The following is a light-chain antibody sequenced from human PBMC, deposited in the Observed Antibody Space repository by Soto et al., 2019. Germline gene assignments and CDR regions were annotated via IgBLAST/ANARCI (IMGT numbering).Light chain of an antibody. Sequence: EIVLTQSPGTLSLSPGERATLSCRASQSVSSSYLAWYQQKPGQAPRLLIYGASSTATGIPDRFSGSGSGTDFTLTISRLEPEDFAVYYCQQYGTSPVTFGQGTKLEIQ. CDR3: QQYGTSPVT. J-gene: IGKJ2*01. V-gene: IGKV3-20*01. CDR1: QSVSSSY. CDR2: GAS.